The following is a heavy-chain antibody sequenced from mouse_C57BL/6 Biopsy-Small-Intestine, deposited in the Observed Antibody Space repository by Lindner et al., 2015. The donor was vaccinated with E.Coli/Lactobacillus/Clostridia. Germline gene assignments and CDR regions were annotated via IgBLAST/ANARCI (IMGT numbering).Heavy chain of an antibody. Sequence: VQLQESGAELARPGASVKLSCKASGYTFTSYGISWVKQRTGQGLECIGEIYPRSGNIYYNEKFKGKATLTADKSSSTAYMELRSLTSEDSAVYFCARDGYYYFDYWGQGTTLTVSS. D-gene: IGHD2-3*01. CDR2: IYPRSGNI. V-gene: IGHV1-81*01. CDR1: GYTFTSYG. CDR3: ARDGYYYFDY. J-gene: IGHJ2*01.